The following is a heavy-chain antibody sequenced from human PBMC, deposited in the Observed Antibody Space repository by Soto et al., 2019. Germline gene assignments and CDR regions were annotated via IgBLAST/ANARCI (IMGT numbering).Heavy chain of an antibody. CDR3: ARVFIAVAGTRPFDY. V-gene: IGHV3-23*01. J-gene: IGHJ4*02. D-gene: IGHD6-19*01. CDR1: GFTFSSYA. CDR2: ISGNGGST. Sequence: GGSLRLSCAASGFTFSSYAMSWVRQAPGKGLEWVSAISGNGGSTSYADSVKGRFNISRDNAKNTLYLQMNSLRAEDTAVYYCARVFIAVAGTRPFDYWGQGTLVTVSS.